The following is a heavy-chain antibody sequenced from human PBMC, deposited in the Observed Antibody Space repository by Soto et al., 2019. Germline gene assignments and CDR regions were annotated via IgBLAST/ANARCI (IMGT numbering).Heavy chain of an antibody. J-gene: IGHJ4*02. CDR3: AGNQYNSASG. D-gene: IGHD1-1*01. CDR1: GFTFSAYW. V-gene: IGHV3-74*01. CDR2: INPDGTTR. Sequence: PGGSLRLSCAASGFTFSAYWMHWVRQAPGKGLLWVSRINPDGTTRNYADSVKGRFTISRDNAKNTLFLQMDVLRADDTAVYYCAGNQYNSASGWGLGTLVTVSS.